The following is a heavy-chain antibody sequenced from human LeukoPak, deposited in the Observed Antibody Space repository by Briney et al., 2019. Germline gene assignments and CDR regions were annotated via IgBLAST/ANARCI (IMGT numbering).Heavy chain of an antibody. J-gene: IGHJ4*02. CDR2: LYIEGST. CDR1: GLTVSTNY. V-gene: IGHV3-66*01. D-gene: IGHD1-26*01. CDR3: ARGRRLIEYSGTYHHFDY. Sequence: PGGSLRLSCAASGLTVSTNYMSWVRQAPGKGLEWVSVLYIEGSTFYADSVKGRFTVSRDNSKNILYLQMNSLRAEDTAVYYCARGRRLIEYSGTYHHFDYWGQGTLVTVST.